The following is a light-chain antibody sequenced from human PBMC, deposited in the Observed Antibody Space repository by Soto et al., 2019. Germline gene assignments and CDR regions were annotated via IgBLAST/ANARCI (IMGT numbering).Light chain of an antibody. CDR1: SSNIGSNY. CDR3: AAWDDSLSGWV. CDR2: RNN. J-gene: IGLJ3*02. V-gene: IGLV1-47*01. Sequence: QSVLTQPPSASGTPGQRVTISCSGSSSNIGSNYVYWYQQLPGPAPKLLIYRNNQRPSGVPDRFSGSKSGTSASLATSGLRSEDEADYYCAAWDDSLSGWVFGGGTKLTVL.